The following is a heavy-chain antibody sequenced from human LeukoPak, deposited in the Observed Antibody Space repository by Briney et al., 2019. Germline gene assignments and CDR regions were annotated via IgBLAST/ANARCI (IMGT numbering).Heavy chain of an antibody. CDR1: GFTVSSNS. D-gene: IGHD6-13*01. J-gene: IGHJ6*03. Sequence: GGSLRLSCTVSGFTVSSNSMSWVRQAPGKGLEWVSFIYSDNTHYSDSVKGRFTISKDNSKNTLYLQMNSLRAEDTAVYYCARGKSSSWSASRYYYYMDVWGKGTTVTVSS. CDR3: ARGKSSSWSASRYYYYMDV. V-gene: IGHV3-53*01. CDR2: IYSDNT.